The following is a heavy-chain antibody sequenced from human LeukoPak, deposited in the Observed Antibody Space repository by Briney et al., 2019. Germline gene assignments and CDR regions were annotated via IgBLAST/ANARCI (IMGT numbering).Heavy chain of an antibody. CDR3: ARDLEYCSTTSCFT. Sequence: SETLSLTCNVSGDSINSGGFYWDWVRQPPGKGLEWIAYIHQSGITVSNPSLKSRLTLSLDASKNQFSLRLTSVTVADTAVYYCARDLEYCSTTSCFTWGQGTLVTVSS. CDR2: IHQSGIT. J-gene: IGHJ5*02. CDR1: GDSINSGGFY. D-gene: IGHD2-2*01. V-gene: IGHV4-30-2*01.